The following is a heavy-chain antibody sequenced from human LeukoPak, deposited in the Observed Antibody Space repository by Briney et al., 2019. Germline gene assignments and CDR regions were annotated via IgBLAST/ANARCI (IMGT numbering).Heavy chain of an antibody. V-gene: IGHV1-69*13. J-gene: IGHJ5*02. CDR3: ARAPIQTSAFNWFDP. CDR2: IIPIFGTA. Sequence: ASVKVSCKASGGTFSSYAISWVRQAPGQGLEWMGGIIPIFGTANYAQKFQGRVTITADESTSTAYMELSSLRSEGAAVYYCARAPIQTSAFNWFDPWGQGTLVTVSS. CDR1: GGTFSSYA.